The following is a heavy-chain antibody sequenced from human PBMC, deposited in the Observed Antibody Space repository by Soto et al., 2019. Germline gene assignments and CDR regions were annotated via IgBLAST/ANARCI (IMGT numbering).Heavy chain of an antibody. CDR1: GYTFINYD. D-gene: IGHD2-8*01. Sequence: QVQLVQSGAEVKKPGASVKVSCKASGYTFINYDINWVRQAPGQGLEWVGWMNPDSGNTGYAQTFQGRVTMTGNTSISSVYMELSSLTSEDTAVYYCARRRGSNGWFDLWGQGTLVTVSS. CDR2: MNPDSGNT. CDR3: ARRRGSNGWFDL. J-gene: IGHJ5*02. V-gene: IGHV1-8*01.